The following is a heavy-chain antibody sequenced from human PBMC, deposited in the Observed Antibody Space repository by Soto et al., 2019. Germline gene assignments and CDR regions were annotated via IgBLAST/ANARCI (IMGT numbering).Heavy chain of an antibody. V-gene: IGHV4-4*07. CDR2: IFSSGST. CDR1: GGSINTFY. D-gene: IGHD5-12*01. CDR3: AREGSYSAYNFAHGIQLWSFDF. Sequence: PSDTLSLNCAVSGGSINTFYWSWVRQPAGKGLEWIGRIFSSGSTSFNPSLESRVAMSVDTSKNHFSLNLSSVTAADMAVYYCAREGSYSAYNFAHGIQLWSFDFWGQGALVTAPQ. J-gene: IGHJ4*02.